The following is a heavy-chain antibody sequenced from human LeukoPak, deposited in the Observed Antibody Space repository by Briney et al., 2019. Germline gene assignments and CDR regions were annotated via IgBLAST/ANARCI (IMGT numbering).Heavy chain of an antibody. CDR1: GFTFSGFY. CDR3: TRRLMTTVNDY. V-gene: IGHV3-74*01. Sequence: GGSLRLSCVASGFTFSGFYIHWVRQAPGKGLVWVSHINWDGSVTTYADSVRGRFTISRDDSKNTAYLQMNSLKTEDTAVYYCTRRLMTTVNDYWGQGTLVTVSS. J-gene: IGHJ4*02. D-gene: IGHD4-17*01. CDR2: INWDGSVT.